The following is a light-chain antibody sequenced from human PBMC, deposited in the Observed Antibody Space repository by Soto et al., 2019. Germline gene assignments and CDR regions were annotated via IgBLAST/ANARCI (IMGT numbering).Light chain of an antibody. CDR1: QSVSSSY. V-gene: IGKV3-20*01. J-gene: IGKJ4*01. Sequence: EIVLTQSPGTLSLSPGERATLSCRASQSVSSSYLAWYQQKLGQAPRLLIYGASSRATGIPDRFSGSGSGTDFTLTMSRLEPEDLAVYYCQQYGSSPLLPFGGGTKVEIK. CDR2: GAS. CDR3: QQYGSSPLLP.